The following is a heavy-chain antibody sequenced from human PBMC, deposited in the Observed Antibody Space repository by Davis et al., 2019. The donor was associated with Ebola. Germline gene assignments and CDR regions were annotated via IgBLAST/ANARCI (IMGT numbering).Heavy chain of an antibody. J-gene: IGHJ6*02. CDR1: GFTFSSYW. CDR3: AKARIYYYGMDV. D-gene: IGHD1-14*01. V-gene: IGHV3-30*18. CDR2: ISYDGSNK. Sequence: GGSLRLSCAASGFTFSSYWMHWVRQAPGKGLEWVAVISYDGSNKYYADSVKGRFTISRDNSKNTLYLQMNSLRAEDTAVYYCAKARIYYYGMDVWGQGTTVTVSS.